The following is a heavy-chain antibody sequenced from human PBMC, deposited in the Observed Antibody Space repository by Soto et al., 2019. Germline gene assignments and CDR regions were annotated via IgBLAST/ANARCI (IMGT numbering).Heavy chain of an antibody. V-gene: IGHV3-7*01. CDR2: IKEDGSER. Sequence: PGSSLRLSCAASGFTFSNYWMSWVRQAPGKGLEWVANIKEDGSERNYVDSVKGRFTISRDNAEKSLYLQMNSLRAEDKAVYYCASARHIGPWAQGTLVTVSS. CDR1: GFTFSNYW. D-gene: IGHD2-21*01. J-gene: IGHJ5*02. CDR3: ASARHIGP.